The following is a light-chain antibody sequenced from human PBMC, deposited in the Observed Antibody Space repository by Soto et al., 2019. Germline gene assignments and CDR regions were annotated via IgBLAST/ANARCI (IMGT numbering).Light chain of an antibody. V-gene: IGKV3-20*01. CDR1: HSVSSSY. Sequence: VLTQSAGTVSLSPGERDTIYCSVGHSVSSSYLAWYQQKPGQAPRLLIYSASSRATGIPDRFSGSGSGTDYTLTISRLEPEDSAVYYCQQYGYSFWTFGQGTKVDI. CDR2: SAS. CDR3: QQYGYSFWT. J-gene: IGKJ1*01.